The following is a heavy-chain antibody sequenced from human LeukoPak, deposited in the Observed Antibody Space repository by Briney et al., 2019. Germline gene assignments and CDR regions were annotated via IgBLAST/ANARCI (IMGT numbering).Heavy chain of an antibody. V-gene: IGHV3-7*01. Sequence: PGGSLRLSCVASGFTFSNYWMSWVRQVPGKGPEWVANIRQDGSEIYYVDSVKGRFTISRDNAKNSLFLQMNSLRAEDTAVYYCARGPYKYVISANPDYWGQGTLVTVSS. J-gene: IGHJ4*02. D-gene: IGHD1-1*01. CDR1: GFTFSNYW. CDR3: ARGPYKYVISANPDY. CDR2: IRQDGSEI.